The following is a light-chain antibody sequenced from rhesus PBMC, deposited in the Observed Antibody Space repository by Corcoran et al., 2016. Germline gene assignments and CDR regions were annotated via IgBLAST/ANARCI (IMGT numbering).Light chain of an antibody. V-gene: IGKV1-28*03. J-gene: IGKJ3*01. CDR3: LQHNSYPFT. CDR2: DAS. CDR1: QGISSY. Sequence: DIQMTQSPSSLSASVGDTVTITCRASQGISSYLNWFQQKPGKAPKLLIYDASRLESGVPSRFSGRGSGPDFTLPISSLQPEDFAAYYCLQHNSYPFTFGPGTKLDIK.